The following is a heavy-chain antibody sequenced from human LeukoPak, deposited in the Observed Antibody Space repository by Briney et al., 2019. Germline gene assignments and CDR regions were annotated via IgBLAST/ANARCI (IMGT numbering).Heavy chain of an antibody. CDR2: IYHSGST. V-gene: IGHV4-4*02. D-gene: IGHD6-13*01. CDR3: ARDLGSWGPYNWFDP. CDR1: GGSISSSNW. Sequence: SETLSLTCAVSGGSISSSNWWSWVRQPPGKGLEWIGEIYHSGSTNYNPSLKSRVTISVDKSKNQFSLKLSSVTAADTAVYYCARDLGSWGPYNWFDPWGQGTLVTVSS. J-gene: IGHJ5*02.